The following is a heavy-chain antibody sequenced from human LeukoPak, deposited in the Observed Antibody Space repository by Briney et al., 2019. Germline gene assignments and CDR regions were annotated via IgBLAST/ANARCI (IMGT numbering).Heavy chain of an antibody. J-gene: IGHJ4*02. V-gene: IGHV1-69*04. CDR3: ARANILTGYYAYYFDY. D-gene: IGHD3-9*01. Sequence: PVKVSCKASGGTFSSYAISWVRQAPGQGLEWMGRIIPILGIANYAQKFQGRVTITADKSTSTAYMELSSLRSEDTAVYYCARANILTGYYAYYFDYWGQGTLVTVSS. CDR2: IIPILGIA. CDR1: GGTFSSYA.